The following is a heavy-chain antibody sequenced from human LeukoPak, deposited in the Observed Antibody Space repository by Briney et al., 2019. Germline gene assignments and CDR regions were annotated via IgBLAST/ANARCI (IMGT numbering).Heavy chain of an antibody. CDR2: ISGSGTTI. CDR3: ARGGGSYVNWFDP. Sequence: GGSLRLSCVASGFTFRSYNMNWVPQRPGKGLGWVSYISGSGTTIYSADSVRGRFTISRDNAKSSLYLQMKSLRAEDTAVYYCARGGGSYVNWFDPWGQGTLVTVST. V-gene: IGHV3-48*01. J-gene: IGHJ5*02. D-gene: IGHD1-26*01. CDR1: GFTFRSYN.